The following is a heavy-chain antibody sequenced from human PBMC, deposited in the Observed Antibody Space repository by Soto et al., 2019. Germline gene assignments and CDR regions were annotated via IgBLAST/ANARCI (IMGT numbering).Heavy chain of an antibody. D-gene: IGHD3-22*01. V-gene: IGHV4-39*01. Sequence: SETLSLTCTVSGGSISSSSYYWGWIRQPPGKGLEWIGSIYYSGSTYYNPSLKSRVTISVDTSKNQFSLKLSSVTAADTAVYYCARLSYYDSSIVYWGQGTLVTVSS. CDR1: GGSISSSSYY. CDR2: IYYSGST. J-gene: IGHJ4*02. CDR3: ARLSYYDSSIVY.